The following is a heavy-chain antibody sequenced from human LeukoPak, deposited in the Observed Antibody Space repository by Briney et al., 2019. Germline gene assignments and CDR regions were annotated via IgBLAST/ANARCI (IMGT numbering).Heavy chain of an antibody. V-gene: IGHV4-31*03. J-gene: IGHJ3*02. CDR2: IYYSGST. CDR1: GGSISSGGYY. Sequence: SQTLSLTCTVSGGSISSGGYYWSWIRQHPGTGLEWIGYIYYSGSTYYNPSLKSRVTISVDTSKNQFSLKLSSVTAADTAVYYCARKRVHHDAFDIWGQGTMVTVSS. CDR3: ARKRVHHDAFDI.